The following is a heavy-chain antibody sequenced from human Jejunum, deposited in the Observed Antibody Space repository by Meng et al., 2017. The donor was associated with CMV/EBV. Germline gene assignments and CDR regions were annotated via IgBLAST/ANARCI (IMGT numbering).Heavy chain of an antibody. CDR1: GFSFNKYG. CDR2: IRDDGSIK. J-gene: IGHJ4*02. Sequence: SGFSFNKYGLQWVRQAPGKGLEWVAFIRDDGSIKYYAESVKARFTISRDNSKTTLYLQMNNLRPEDTALYHCAKVTSGSWGYFDSWGQGTLVTVSS. CDR3: AKVTSGSWGYFDS. D-gene: IGHD3-16*01. V-gene: IGHV3-30*02.